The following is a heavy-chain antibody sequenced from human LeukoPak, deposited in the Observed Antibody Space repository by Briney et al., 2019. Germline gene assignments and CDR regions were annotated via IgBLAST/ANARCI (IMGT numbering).Heavy chain of an antibody. CDR1: GYTFTSYG. J-gene: IGHJ4*02. CDR3: ARPLHTDSEYYFDY. V-gene: IGHV1-18*01. Sequence: ASVKVSCKASGYTFTSYGISWVRQAPGQGLEWMGWISAYNGNTNYAQKLQGRVTMTTDTSTSTAYMELRSLRSDDTAVYYCARPLHTDSEYYFDYWGQGTLVTVSS. D-gene: IGHD5-18*01. CDR2: ISAYNGNT.